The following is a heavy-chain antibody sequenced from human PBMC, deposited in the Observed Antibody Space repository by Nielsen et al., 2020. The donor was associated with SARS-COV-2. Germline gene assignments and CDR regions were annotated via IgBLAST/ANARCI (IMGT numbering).Heavy chain of an antibody. CDR3: ARPPYGSGSYWYYFDY. V-gene: IGHV3-30-3*01. Sequence: GESLKIFCAASGFTFSSYAMHWVRQAPGKGLEWVAVISYDGSNKYYADSVKGRFTISRDNSKNTLYLQMNSLRAEDTAVYYCARPPYGSGSYWYYFDYWGQGTLVTVSS. CDR1: GFTFSSYA. CDR2: ISYDGSNK. D-gene: IGHD3-10*01. J-gene: IGHJ4*02.